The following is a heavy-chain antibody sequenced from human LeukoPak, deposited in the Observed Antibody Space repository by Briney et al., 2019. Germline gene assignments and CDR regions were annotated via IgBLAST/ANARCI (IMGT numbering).Heavy chain of an antibody. Sequence: PGGSLRLSCAASGFTFSSYGIHWVRQAPGKGLEWVAVISYDGSNKYYADSVKGRFTISRDNSKNTLYLQMNSLRAEDTAVYYCARVFVVVPAAPFDPWGQGTLVTVSS. CDR1: GFTFSSYG. J-gene: IGHJ5*02. V-gene: IGHV3-30*03. CDR3: ARVFVVVPAAPFDP. D-gene: IGHD2-2*01. CDR2: ISYDGSNK.